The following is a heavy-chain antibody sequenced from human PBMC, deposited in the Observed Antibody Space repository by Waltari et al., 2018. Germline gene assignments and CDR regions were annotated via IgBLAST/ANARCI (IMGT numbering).Heavy chain of an antibody. J-gene: IGHJ4*02. V-gene: IGHV1-8*02. CDR1: GGTFSSYA. CDR2: MNPNSGNT. Sequence: QVQLVQSGAEVKKPGSSVKVSCKASGGTFSSYAISWVRQATGQGLEWMGWMNPNSGNTGYAQKFQGRVTMTRNTSISTAYMELSSLRSEDTAVYYCARGRTSPKRYGGSYFDYWGQGTLVTVSS. CDR3: ARGRTSPKRYGGSYFDY. D-gene: IGHD1-26*01.